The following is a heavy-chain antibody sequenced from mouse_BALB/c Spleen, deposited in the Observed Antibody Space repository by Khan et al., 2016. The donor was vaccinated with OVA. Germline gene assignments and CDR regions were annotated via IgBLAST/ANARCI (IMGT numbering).Heavy chain of an antibody. CDR3: TRGGHGSPFDY. CDR1: GYTFTDYN. V-gene: IGHV1-18*01. CDR2: ISPNNGGT. D-gene: IGHD1-1*01. J-gene: IGHJ2*01. Sequence: EVQLQQSGPELVKPGASVKISCKASGYTFTDYNMDWVKQSPGKSLEWIGDISPNNGGTINNQKFKGKATLTVDKSSSTAYMELRSLTSEDTGVYYCTRGGHGSPFDYWGQGTTLTVSS.